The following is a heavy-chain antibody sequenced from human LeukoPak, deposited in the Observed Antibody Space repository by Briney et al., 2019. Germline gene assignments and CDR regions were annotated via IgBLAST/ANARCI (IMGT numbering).Heavy chain of an antibody. J-gene: IGHJ4*02. D-gene: IGHD6-13*01. Sequence: ASVKVSCKASGYTFTGYYINWVRQATGQGLEWMGWTNPNSGGTKYGQKFQGRVTMTRDTSISTAYMEVSSLRADDTAVYYCARDPLEAAVDLDFWGQGTLVTVSS. CDR1: GYTFTGYY. CDR3: ARDPLEAAVDLDF. CDR2: TNPNSGGT. V-gene: IGHV1-2*02.